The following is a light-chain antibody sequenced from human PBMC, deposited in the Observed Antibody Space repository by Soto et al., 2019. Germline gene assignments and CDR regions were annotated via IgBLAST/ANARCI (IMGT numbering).Light chain of an antibody. Sequence: ALTQPRSVSGSPGQSVTISCTGTSSDVGGYNFVSWYQQHPGKAPKLMIYDVRKRPSGVPDRFSGSKSGNTASLTISGLQAEDEADYYCCSYAGSYAYVFGSGTKVTVL. V-gene: IGLV2-11*01. CDR2: DVR. J-gene: IGLJ1*01. CDR1: SSDVGGYNF. CDR3: CSYAGSYAYV.